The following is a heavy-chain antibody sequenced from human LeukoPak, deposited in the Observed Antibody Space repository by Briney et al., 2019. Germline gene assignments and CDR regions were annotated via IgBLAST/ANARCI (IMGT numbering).Heavy chain of an antibody. CDR3: ANAKPLRATIDSYFDY. CDR1: GFTLSSYA. J-gene: IGHJ4*02. CDR2: ISVSGNT. D-gene: IGHD5-12*01. Sequence: GGSLRLSCAASGFTLSSYAMSWVRQGPGKGLEWVSAISVSGNTYHADSVKGRFTISRDSYKNTLYLQMNSLRAEDAAVYYCANAKPLRATIDSYFDYWGQGTLVTVSS. V-gene: IGHV3-23*01.